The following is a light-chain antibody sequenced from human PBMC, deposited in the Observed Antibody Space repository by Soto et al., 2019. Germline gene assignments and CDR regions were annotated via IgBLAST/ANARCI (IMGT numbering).Light chain of an antibody. CDR3: LLSYSGARV. CDR2: ETT. CDR1: TGTVTTGHA. V-gene: IGLV7-46*01. J-gene: IGLJ2*01. Sequence: QAVVTQEPSLTVSPGGTGTLTCGPITGTVTTGHAPYWFQQKPGQAPRTLIYETTNRHSRTPARFSGSLLGGKAALTLSGGQPEDEAEYYCLLSYSGARVFGGVTQLTVL.